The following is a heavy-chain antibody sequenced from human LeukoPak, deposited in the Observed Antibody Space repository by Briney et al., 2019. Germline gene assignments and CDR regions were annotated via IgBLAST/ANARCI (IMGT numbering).Heavy chain of an antibody. CDR1: GYSFTSYD. CDR3: ARLIMIRGVAVGYQYGMDV. CDR2: MNPNSGNT. Sequence: GASVKVSCKASGYSFTSYDINWVRQATGQGLEWMGWMNPNSGNTGYAQKFQGRATMTRNTSISTAYMELSSLRSEDTAVYYCARLIMIRGVAVGYQYGMDVWGQGTTVTVSS. V-gene: IGHV1-8*01. J-gene: IGHJ6*02. D-gene: IGHD3-10*01.